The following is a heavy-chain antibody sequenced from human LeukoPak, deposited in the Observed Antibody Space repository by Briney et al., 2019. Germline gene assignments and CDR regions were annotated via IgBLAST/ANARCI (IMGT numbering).Heavy chain of an antibody. Sequence: ASVKVSCKASGYRFTSYYMHWVRQAPGQGLEWMGIINASGGSTTYAQKSQGRVTMTRDTSTSTVYMELSSLRSEDTAVYYCARDLIAAAGTTWFDPWGQGTLVTVSS. CDR1: GYRFTSYY. CDR3: ARDLIAAAGTTWFDP. CDR2: INASGGST. V-gene: IGHV1-46*01. J-gene: IGHJ5*02. D-gene: IGHD6-13*01.